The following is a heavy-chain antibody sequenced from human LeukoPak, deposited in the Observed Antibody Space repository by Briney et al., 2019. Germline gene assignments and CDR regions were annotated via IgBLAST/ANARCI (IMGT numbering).Heavy chain of an antibody. V-gene: IGHV4-4*07. J-gene: IGHJ6*02. D-gene: IGHD1-14*01. CDR1: GGSISSYY. Sequence: PSETLSLTCTVSGGSISSYYWSWIRQPAGKGLEWIGRIYTSGSTNYNPSLKSRVTMSVDTSKNQFSLKLSSVTAADTAVYYCARDFSYRLPDIAGFYYYGMDVWGQGTTVTVSS. CDR2: IYTSGST. CDR3: ARDFSYRLPDIAGFYYYGMDV.